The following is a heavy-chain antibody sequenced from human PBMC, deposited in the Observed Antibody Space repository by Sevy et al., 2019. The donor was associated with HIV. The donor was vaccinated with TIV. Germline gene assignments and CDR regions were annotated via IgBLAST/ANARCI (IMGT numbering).Heavy chain of an antibody. V-gene: IGHV3-48*02. CDR3: ARGLGGSYYALDAFDI. D-gene: IGHD1-26*01. J-gene: IGHJ3*02. Sequence: GGSLRLSCAASGFTFSSYSMYWVRQAPGRGLEWVSYISSSSSTIYYADSVKGRFTISRDNAKNSLYLQMNSLRDEDTAVYYCARGLGGSYYALDAFDIWGQRTMVTVSS. CDR2: ISSSSSTI. CDR1: GFTFSSYS.